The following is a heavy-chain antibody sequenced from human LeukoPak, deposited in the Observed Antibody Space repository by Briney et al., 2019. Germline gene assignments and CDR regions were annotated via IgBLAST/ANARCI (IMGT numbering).Heavy chain of an antibody. V-gene: IGHV3-9*01. D-gene: IGHD3-22*01. CDR2: ISWNSGSI. CDR1: GFTFDDYA. CDR3: AKDITSYYYDSSGSLFDY. J-gene: IGHJ4*02. Sequence: QTGRSLRLSCAASGFTFDDYAMHWVRQAPGKGLEWVSGISWNSGSIGYADSVKGRFTISRDNAKNSLYLQMNSLRAEDTALYYRAKDITSYYYDSSGSLFDYWGQGTLVTVSS.